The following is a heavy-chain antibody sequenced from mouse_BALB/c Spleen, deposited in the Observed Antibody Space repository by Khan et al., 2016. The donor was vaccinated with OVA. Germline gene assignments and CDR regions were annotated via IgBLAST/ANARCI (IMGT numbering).Heavy chain of an antibody. CDR2: IDPPNDDS. D-gene: IGHD2-2*01. J-gene: IGHJ3*01. CDR3: ATLYGYPFDF. Sequence: VRLQQSGAELVKPGASVKLSCSASGFTIKDTYIHWMKQRPEQGLEWLGRIDPPNDDSKYGPKFQAKATLTADTSSNTAYLQHSSLTYEDTAVYYCATLYGYPFDFWGQGTLVTVSA. CDR1: GFTIKDTY. V-gene: IGHV14-3*02.